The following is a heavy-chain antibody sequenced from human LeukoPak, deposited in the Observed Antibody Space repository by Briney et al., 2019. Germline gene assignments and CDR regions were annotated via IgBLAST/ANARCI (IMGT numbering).Heavy chain of an antibody. D-gene: IGHD3-22*01. Sequence: SETLSVTCAVSGGSISSSNWWSWVRQSPGKGLEWIGEIYHSGSTNYNPSLKSRVTISVDKSKNQFSLKLSSVTAADTAVYYCARGGYYDSSFDYWGQGTLVIVSS. V-gene: IGHV4-4*02. CDR3: ARGGYYDSSFDY. CDR2: IYHSGST. CDR1: GGSISSSNW. J-gene: IGHJ4*02.